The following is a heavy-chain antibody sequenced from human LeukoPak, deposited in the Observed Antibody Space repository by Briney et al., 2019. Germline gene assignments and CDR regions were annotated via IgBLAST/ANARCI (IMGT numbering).Heavy chain of an antibody. CDR1: GFTFSNYS. CDR2: ISSSSSTI. D-gene: IGHD3-10*01. CDR3: ARPRGPSGY. V-gene: IGHV3-48*04. J-gene: IGHJ4*02. Sequence: GGSLRLSCAASGFTFSNYSINWVRQAPGKGLEWVSYISSSSSTIYYADSVKGRFTISRDNAKNSLYLQMNSLRAEDTAVYYCARPRGPSGYWGQGTLVTVSS.